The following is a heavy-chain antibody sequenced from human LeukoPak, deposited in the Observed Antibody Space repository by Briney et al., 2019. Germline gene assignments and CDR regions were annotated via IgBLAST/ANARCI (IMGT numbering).Heavy chain of an antibody. V-gene: IGHV4-4*07. J-gene: IGHJ3*02. CDR2: IHTSGST. D-gene: IGHD3-22*01. CDR3: ASALHHHWTYYYDSSGVDAFDI. CDR1: GGSISPSY. Sequence: SETLSLTCTVSGGSISPSYWSWIRQPAGKGLEWIGRIHTSGSTNYNPSLNSRVTMSADTSKNQFSLKLSSVTAADTAVYYCASALHHHWTYYYDSSGVDAFDIWGQGTMVTVSS.